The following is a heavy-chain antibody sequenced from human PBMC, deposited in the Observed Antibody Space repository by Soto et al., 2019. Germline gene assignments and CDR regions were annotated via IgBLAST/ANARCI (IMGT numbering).Heavy chain of an antibody. Sequence: ASVKVSCKASGYTFTSYGISWVRQAPGQGLEWMGGISAYNGNTNYAEKLQGRVTMTTDTSTSTAYMELRSLRTDDTAVYYCARDPYYDRSARSRGWFDPWGQGTLVTVSS. CDR3: ARDPYYDRSARSRGWFDP. V-gene: IGHV1-18*01. D-gene: IGHD3-22*01. CDR2: ISAYNGNT. CDR1: GYTFTSYG. J-gene: IGHJ5*02.